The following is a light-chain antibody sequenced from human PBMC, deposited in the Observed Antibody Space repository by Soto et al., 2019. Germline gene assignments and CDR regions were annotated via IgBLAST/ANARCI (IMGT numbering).Light chain of an antibody. Sequence: EIVLTQSPGTLSLSPGERATLSCRASQSVSSSYLGWYQQKPGQAPRLLIFGASSRATGIPDRFSGSGSESDLTLTITRMEPEDFAVYYWQQYRNSAWTFVQGTRVEIK. CDR2: GAS. J-gene: IGKJ1*01. CDR3: QQYRNSAWT. V-gene: IGKV3-20*01. CDR1: QSVSSSY.